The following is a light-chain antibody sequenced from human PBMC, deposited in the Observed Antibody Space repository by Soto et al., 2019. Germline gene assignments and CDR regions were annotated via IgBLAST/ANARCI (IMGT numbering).Light chain of an antibody. V-gene: IGKV3-20*01. CDR1: QSVSNNY. CDR3: QQYGSSGT. CDR2: GAS. J-gene: IGKJ1*01. Sequence: EIVLTQSPGTLSLPPGERATLSWRSSQSVSNNYLAWYQQKPGQAPRLLIYGASNRATGIPDRFSGSGSGTDFTLTISRLEPEDFAVYYCQQYGSSGTFGQGTKVDIK.